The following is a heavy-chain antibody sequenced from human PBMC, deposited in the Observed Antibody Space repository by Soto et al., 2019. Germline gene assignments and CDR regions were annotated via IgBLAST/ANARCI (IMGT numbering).Heavy chain of an antibody. Sequence: GGSLRLSCAASGFTFSSYAMSWVRQAPGKGLEWVSAISGSGGSTYYADSVKGQFTISRDNSKNTLYLQMNSLRAEDTAVYYCAKDQLWEWENQQETRLKEAFDIWGQGTMVTVSS. D-gene: IGHD1-26*01. CDR3: AKDQLWEWENQQETRLKEAFDI. CDR2: ISGSGGST. J-gene: IGHJ3*02. CDR1: GFTFSSYA. V-gene: IGHV3-23*01.